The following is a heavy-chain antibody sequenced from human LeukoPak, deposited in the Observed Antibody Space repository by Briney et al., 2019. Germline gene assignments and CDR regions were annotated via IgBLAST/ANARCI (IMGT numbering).Heavy chain of an antibody. CDR2: ISGSGGST. CDR1: GFTFSSYA. Sequence: GGSLRLSCAASGFTFSSYAMSWVRQAPGKGLEWVSAISGSGGSTYYADSVKGRFTISRDNSKNTLYLQVNSLRAEDTAVYYCISLIVGATYIYWGQGTLVTVAS. D-gene: IGHD1-26*01. CDR3: ISLIVGATYIY. J-gene: IGHJ4*02. V-gene: IGHV3-23*01.